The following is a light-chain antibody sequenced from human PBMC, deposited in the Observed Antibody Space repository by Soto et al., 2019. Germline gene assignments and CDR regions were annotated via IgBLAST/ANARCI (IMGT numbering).Light chain of an antibody. V-gene: IGKV1-5*03. CDR3: QQHNPYSPYT. CDR2: HAS. Sequence: DIQMTQSPSTLSASVGDRVTITCRASQSITNCLAWYQQKPGKAPKLLIFHASSLRSGVPSRFSGSGSGTEFTLTISSLQPEDFATYYCQQHNPYSPYTFGQGHKLEIK. CDR1: QSITNC. J-gene: IGKJ2*01.